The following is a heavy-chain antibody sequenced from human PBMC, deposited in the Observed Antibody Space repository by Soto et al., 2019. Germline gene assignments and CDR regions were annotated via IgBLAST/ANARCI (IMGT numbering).Heavy chain of an antibody. D-gene: IGHD2-2*01. V-gene: IGHV3-23*01. CDR2: ISGSGGST. CDR1: GFTFSSYA. J-gene: IGHJ4*02. Sequence: PGGSLRLSCAASGFTFSSYAMSWVRQAPGKGLEWVSAISGSGGSTYYADSVKGRFTISRDNSKNTLYLQMNSLRAEDTAVYYCARVPGYCSSTSCYPDNYWGQGTLVTVSS. CDR3: ARVPGYCSSTSCYPDNY.